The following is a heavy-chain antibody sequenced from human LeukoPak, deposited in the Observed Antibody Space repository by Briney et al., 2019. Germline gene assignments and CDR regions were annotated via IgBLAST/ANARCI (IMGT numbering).Heavy chain of an antibody. J-gene: IGHJ4*02. V-gene: IGHV3-21*01. CDR2: ISSSSSYI. D-gene: IGHD2-15*01. CDR1: GSIFSSYS. Sequence: GGSLRLSCAASGSIFSSYSMNWVRQAPGKGLEWVSSISSSSSYIYYADSVKGRFTISRDNAKNSLYLQMNSLRAEDTAMYYCARAPGYCSGGSCYPGYFDYWGQGTLVTVSS. CDR3: ARAPGYCSGGSCYPGYFDY.